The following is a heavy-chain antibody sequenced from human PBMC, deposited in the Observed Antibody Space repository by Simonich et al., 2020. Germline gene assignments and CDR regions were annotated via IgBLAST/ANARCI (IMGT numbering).Heavy chain of an antibody. CDR2: IIHSGRT. D-gene: IGHD3-9*01. CDR3: ARGGLVNYDILTGYHNWFDP. J-gene: IGHJ5*02. V-gene: IGHV4-34*01. CDR1: GGSFSGYY. Sequence: QVQLQQWGAGLLKPSETLSLPCAVSGGSFSGYYWRWIRQPPGMGLGGMGEIIHSGRTNYNPSLKSRDTISVYTSKNQFSLKLSSVTAADTAVYYYARGGLVNYDILTGYHNWFDPWGQGTLVTVSS.